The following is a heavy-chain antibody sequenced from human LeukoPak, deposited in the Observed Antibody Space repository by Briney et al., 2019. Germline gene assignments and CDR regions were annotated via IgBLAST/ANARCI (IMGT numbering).Heavy chain of an antibody. V-gene: IGHV1-69*05. J-gene: IGHJ4*02. CDR1: GGTFNSYA. Sequence: SVKVSCKASGGTFNSYAISWVRQAPGQGLEWMGRIIPIFGTANYAQKFQGRVTITTDESTSTAYMELSSLRSEDTAVYYCARGLPSSGLVYWGQGTLVTVSS. CDR3: ARGLPSSGLVY. CDR2: IIPIFGTA. D-gene: IGHD6-19*01.